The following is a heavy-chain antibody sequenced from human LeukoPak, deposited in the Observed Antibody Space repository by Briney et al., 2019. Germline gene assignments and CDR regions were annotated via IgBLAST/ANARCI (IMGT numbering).Heavy chain of an antibody. D-gene: IGHD3-10*01. V-gene: IGHV3-21*01. CDR3: ASDEGRGYYFDY. CDR1: GFTFSSYS. CDR2: ISSSSSYI. J-gene: IGHJ4*02. Sequence: PGGSLRLSCAASGFTFSSYSMNWVRQAPGKGLEWVSSISSSSSYIYYADSVKGRFTISRDNAKNSLYLQMNSLRAEDTAVYHCASDEGRGYYFDYWGQGTLVTVSS.